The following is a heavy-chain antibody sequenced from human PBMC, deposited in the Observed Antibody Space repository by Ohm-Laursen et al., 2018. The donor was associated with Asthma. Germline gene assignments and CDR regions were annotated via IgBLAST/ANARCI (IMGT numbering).Heavy chain of an antibody. Sequence: TQTLTLTRTFSGFSLSTSGVGVGWIRQPPGKALEWLALIYWDDDKRYSPSLKSRLTITKDTSKNQVVLTMTNMDPVDTATYYCAHLSIRNITIFGVVSELFDYWGQGTLVTVSS. CDR2: IYWDDDK. D-gene: IGHD3-3*01. CDR3: AHLSIRNITIFGVVSELFDY. J-gene: IGHJ4*02. CDR1: GFSLSTSGVG. V-gene: IGHV2-5*02.